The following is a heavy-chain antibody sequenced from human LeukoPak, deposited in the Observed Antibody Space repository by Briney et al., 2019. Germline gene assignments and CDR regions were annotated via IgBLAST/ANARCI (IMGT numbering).Heavy chain of an antibody. CDR3: ARERNYGMDV. CDR1: GFTFTMYW. V-gene: IGHV3-74*01. Sequence: PGGSLRLSCAASGFTFTMYWMHWVRQAPGKGLVWVSHINGDGSSTSHADSVKGRFTISRDNAKNTLYLQMNGLRAEDTAVYYCARERNYGMDVWGQGTTVTVSS. J-gene: IGHJ6*02. CDR2: INGDGSST.